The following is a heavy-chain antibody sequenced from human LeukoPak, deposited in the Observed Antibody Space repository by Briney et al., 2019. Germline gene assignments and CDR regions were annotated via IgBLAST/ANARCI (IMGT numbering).Heavy chain of an antibody. CDR1: GGSISSGDYY. Sequence: SETLSLTCTVSGGSISSGDYYWSWIRQPPGKGLEWIGYIYYSGSTYYNPSLKSRVTISVDTSKNQFSLKLSSVTAADTAVYYCARADSYCSGGSCYLGYFDYWGQGTLVTVSS. CDR2: IYYSGST. V-gene: IGHV4-30-4*01. CDR3: ARADSYCSGGSCYLGYFDY. D-gene: IGHD2-15*01. J-gene: IGHJ4*02.